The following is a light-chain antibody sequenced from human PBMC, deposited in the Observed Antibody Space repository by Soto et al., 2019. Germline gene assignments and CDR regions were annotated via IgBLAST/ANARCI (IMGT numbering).Light chain of an antibody. V-gene: IGLV2-14*01. CDR1: SSDVGGYNY. Sequence: QSALTQPASVSGSPGQSITISCTGTSSDVGGYNYVSWYQQHPGKAPKLMIYEVSNRPSGVSNRFSGSKSGNTASLTISGLHAEDEADYDCSSYTTSSTLDYVFGTGTKLTVL. CDR2: EVS. J-gene: IGLJ1*01. CDR3: SSYTTSSTLDYV.